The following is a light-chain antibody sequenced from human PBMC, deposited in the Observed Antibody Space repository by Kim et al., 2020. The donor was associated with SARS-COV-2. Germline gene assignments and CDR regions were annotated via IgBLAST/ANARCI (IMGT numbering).Light chain of an antibody. CDR3: QQYYKSPNT. V-gene: IGKV4-1*01. CDR2: WAS. CDR1: QTILDRSNNKNK. J-gene: IGKJ2*01. Sequence: IVMTQSPGSLALSLGETATINCKSSQTILDRSNNKNKLAWYQQKPGQPPKLLIYWASTRESGVPDRFSGSGSGTDFSLTISSLEVEDVADYYCQQYYKSPNTFGQWTMLEI.